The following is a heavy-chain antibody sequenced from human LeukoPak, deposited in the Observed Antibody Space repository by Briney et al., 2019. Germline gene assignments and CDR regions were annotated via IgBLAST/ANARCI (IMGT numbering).Heavy chain of an antibody. CDR2: IYYSGST. D-gene: IGHD4-23*01. J-gene: IGHJ3*01. V-gene: IGHV4-31*03. Sequence: SETLSLTCTVSGDSINSGAYYWSWIRQHPGEGLEWIGYIYYSGSTYYNPSLKSRVSISIDTSKHQFSLSLSSVTAADTAVYYCARHRLYGGGFDAFDVWGQGTMVTVSS. CDR3: ARHRLYGGGFDAFDV. CDR1: GDSINSGAYY.